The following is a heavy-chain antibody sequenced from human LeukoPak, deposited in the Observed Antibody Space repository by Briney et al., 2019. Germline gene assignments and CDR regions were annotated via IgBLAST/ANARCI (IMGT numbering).Heavy chain of an antibody. CDR1: GYTFTSYY. J-gene: IGHJ4*02. D-gene: IGHD6-19*01. CDR3: ARGYSSGWYPVDSVDY. Sequence: ASVKVSCKASGYTFTSYYMHWVRQAPGQGLEWMGIINPSGGSTSYAQKFQGRVTMTRDTSTSTVYMELSSLRSEDTAVYYCARGYSSGWYPVDSVDYWGQGTLVTVSS. CDR2: INPSGGST. V-gene: IGHV1-46*01.